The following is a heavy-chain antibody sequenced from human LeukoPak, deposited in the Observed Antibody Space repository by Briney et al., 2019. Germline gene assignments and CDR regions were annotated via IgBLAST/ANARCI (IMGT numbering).Heavy chain of an antibody. D-gene: IGHD3-16*01. J-gene: IGHJ4*02. V-gene: IGHV3-7*01. Sequence: GGSLRLSCVASGLIFTDHWMSWVRQAPGKGLEWVANIKEDESAKFYADSVRGRFTISRDNAKNSLYLQMNNLRVEDTAVYYCARAVDVADYWGRGTLVTVSS. CDR3: ARAVDVADY. CDR2: IKEDESAK. CDR1: GLIFTDHW.